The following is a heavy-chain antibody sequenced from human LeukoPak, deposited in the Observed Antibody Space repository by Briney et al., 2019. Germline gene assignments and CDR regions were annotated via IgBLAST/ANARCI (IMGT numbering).Heavy chain of an antibody. Sequence: GGSLRLSCAASGFTFSSYAMHWVRQAPGKGLEWVAVISYDGSNKYYADSVKGRFTISRDNSKNTLYLQMNSLRAEDTAVYYCARVPVWKLQVVEGGSPPGNYWSQGTLVTVSS. J-gene: IGHJ4*02. CDR2: ISYDGSNK. V-gene: IGHV3-30-3*01. CDR3: ARVPVWKLQVVEGGSPPGNY. CDR1: GFTFSSYA. D-gene: IGHD1-26*01.